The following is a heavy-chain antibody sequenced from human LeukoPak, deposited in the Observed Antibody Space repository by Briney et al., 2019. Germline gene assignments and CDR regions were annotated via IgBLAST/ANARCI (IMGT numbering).Heavy chain of an antibody. CDR2: ISSSSSYI. Sequence: GGSLRLSCAASGFTFSSYSMNWVRQAPGKGLEWVSSISSSSSYIYYADSVKGRFTISRDNAKNSLYLQMNSLRAEDTAVYYCAKNGDRGAYCSGGSCYPYYYYYIDVWGKGTTVTISS. CDR1: GFTFSSYS. D-gene: IGHD2-15*01. V-gene: IGHV3-21*01. CDR3: AKNGDRGAYCSGGSCYPYYYYYIDV. J-gene: IGHJ6*03.